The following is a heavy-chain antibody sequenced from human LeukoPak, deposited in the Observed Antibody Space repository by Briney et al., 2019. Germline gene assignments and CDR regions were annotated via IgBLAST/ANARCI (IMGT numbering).Heavy chain of an antibody. D-gene: IGHD6-13*01. CDR3: ARESGIAAAGILYY. V-gene: IGHV4-39*07. CDR1: GGSISSSSYY. Sequence: PSETLSLTCTVSGGSISSSSYYWGWIRQPPGKGLEWIGSIYYSGSTYYNPSLKSRVTISVDTSKNQFSLKLSSVTAADTAVYYCARESGIAAAGILYYWGQGTLVTVSS. CDR2: IYYSGST. J-gene: IGHJ4*02.